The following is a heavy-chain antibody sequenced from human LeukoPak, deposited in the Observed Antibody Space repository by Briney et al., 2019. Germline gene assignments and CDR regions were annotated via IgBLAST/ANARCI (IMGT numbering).Heavy chain of an antibody. CDR1: GFTFSDYA. D-gene: IGHD2-2*01. CDR3: TRDTNIVVVPAASDY. CDR2: IRSKAYGGTT. V-gene: IGHV3-49*03. J-gene: IGHJ4*02. Sequence: GGSLRLSCTASGFTFSDYAMSWFRKAPGKGLEWVGFIRSKAYGGTTEYAASVKGRFTISRDDSKSIAYLQMNSLKTEDTAVYYCTRDTNIVVVPAASDYWGQGTLVTVSS.